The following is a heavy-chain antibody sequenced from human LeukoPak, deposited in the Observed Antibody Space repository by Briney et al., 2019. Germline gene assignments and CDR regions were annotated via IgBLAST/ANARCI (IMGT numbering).Heavy chain of an antibody. J-gene: IGHJ4*02. V-gene: IGHV1-69*13. Sequence: ASVKVSCKASGGTFSSYAISWVRQAPGQGLEWMGGIIPIFGTANYAQKFQGRVTITADESMSTAYMELSSLRSEDTAVYYCAGPGRAYFDYWGQGTLVTVSS. CDR1: GGTFSSYA. CDR2: IIPIFGTA. CDR3: AGPGRAYFDY.